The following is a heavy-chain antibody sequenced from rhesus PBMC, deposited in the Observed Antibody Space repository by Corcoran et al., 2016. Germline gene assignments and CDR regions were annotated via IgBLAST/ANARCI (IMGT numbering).Heavy chain of an antibody. CDR1: GFSLSTRGMG. J-gene: IGHJ4*01. CDR2: INWDDDK. D-gene: IGHD6-25*01. V-gene: IGHV2S1*01. Sequence: QVTLKESGPALVKPTQTLTLTCTFSGFSLSTRGMGVGWIRQPPGKALELLATINWDDDKYSSTSRENRPTISKDTSKNQVVLTMTNRDPADTATDYCARVRTQRQLDGDYWGQGVLVTVSS. CDR3: ARVRTQRQLDGDY.